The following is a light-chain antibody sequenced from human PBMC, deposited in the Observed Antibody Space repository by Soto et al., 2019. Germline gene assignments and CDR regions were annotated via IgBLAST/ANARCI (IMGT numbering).Light chain of an antibody. CDR1: SSDVGGYNR. V-gene: IGLV2-18*02. CDR2: DVS. J-gene: IGLJ1*01. CDR3: TSYASGSAYV. Sequence: QSVLTQPPSVSGYPGQSVAISCTGTSSDVGGYNRVSWYQQAPGKAPKLLIYDVSNRPSGGSTRFSGSKSGNTASLTISGLQAEDEADYYCTSYASGSAYVFGPGTKVTVL.